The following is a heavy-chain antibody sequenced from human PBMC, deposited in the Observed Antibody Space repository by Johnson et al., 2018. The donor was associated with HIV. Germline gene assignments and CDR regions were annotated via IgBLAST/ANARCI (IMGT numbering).Heavy chain of an antibody. CDR3: ATDYNFWSGRPDSFDV. CDR2: ITGSGDT. Sequence: EVQLVESGGALVQPGGSLRLSCAASGFTFSSWPMHWVRQAPGKGLEYVSRITGSGDTYYVNSVKGRFTISRDNSKSTLYLQMDSLRAEDTAVYYCATDYNFWSGRPDSFDVWGQGTMVSVSS. J-gene: IGHJ3*01. CDR1: GFTFSSWP. D-gene: IGHD3-3*01. V-gene: IGHV3-64*01.